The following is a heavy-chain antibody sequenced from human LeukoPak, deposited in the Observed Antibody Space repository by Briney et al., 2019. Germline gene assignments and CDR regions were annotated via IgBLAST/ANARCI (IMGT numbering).Heavy chain of an antibody. CDR2: IYYSGST. CDR3: ASSPGYYYDSSGYYVPYYYYGMDV. J-gene: IGHJ6*02. Sequence: SETLSLTCTVSGGSISSYYWSWIRQPPGKGLEWIGYIYYSGSTNYNPSLKSRVTISVDTSKNQFSLKLSSVSAADTAVYYCASSPGYYYDSSGYYVPYYYYGMDVWGQGTTVTVSS. CDR1: GGSISSYY. V-gene: IGHV4-59*01. D-gene: IGHD3-22*01.